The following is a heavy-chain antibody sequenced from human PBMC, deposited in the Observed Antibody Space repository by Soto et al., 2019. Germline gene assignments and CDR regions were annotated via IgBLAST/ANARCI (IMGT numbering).Heavy chain of an antibody. Sequence: PGGSLRLSCAASGFTFSSYWMSWVRQAPGKGLEWVANIKQDGSEKYYVDSVKGRFTISRDDSKSIAYLQMNSLKTEDTAVYYCTRVLSRDSSGYYYVAYFDYWGQGTLVTVSS. J-gene: IGHJ4*02. D-gene: IGHD3-22*01. V-gene: IGHV3-7*03. CDR2: IKQDGSEK. CDR3: TRVLSRDSSGYYYVAYFDY. CDR1: GFTFSSYW.